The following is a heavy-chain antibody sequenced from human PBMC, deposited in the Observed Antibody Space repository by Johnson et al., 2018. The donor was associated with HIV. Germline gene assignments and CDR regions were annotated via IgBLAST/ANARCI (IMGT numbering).Heavy chain of an antibody. Sequence: VQLVESGGGVVQPGRSLRLSCVASGFTFSHAWMSWVRQAPGKGLEWVSVIYSGGSTYYADSVKGRFTISRDNSKNTLYLQMNSLRAEDTAVYYCARDSNRYAFDIGGQGTMVTVSS. CDR3: ARDSNRYAFDI. CDR1: GFTFSHAW. J-gene: IGHJ3*02. D-gene: IGHD2-8*01. CDR2: IYSGGST. V-gene: IGHV3-66*01.